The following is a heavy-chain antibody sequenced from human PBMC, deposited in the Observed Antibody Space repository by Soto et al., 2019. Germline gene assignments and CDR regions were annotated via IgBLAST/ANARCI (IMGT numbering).Heavy chain of an antibody. CDR1: GFTFSSYA. J-gene: IGHJ4*02. V-gene: IGHV3-23*01. Sequence: GESLKISCAASGFTFSSYAMSWVRQAPGKGLEWVSAISGSGGSTYYADSVKGRFTISRDNSKNTLYLQMNSLRAEDTAVYYCAKDFGKYGDYRFDYWGQGTLVTVSS. D-gene: IGHD4-17*01. CDR2: ISGSGGST. CDR3: AKDFGKYGDYRFDY.